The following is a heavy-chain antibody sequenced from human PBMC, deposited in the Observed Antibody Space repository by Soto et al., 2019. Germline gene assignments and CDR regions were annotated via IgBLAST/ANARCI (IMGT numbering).Heavy chain of an antibody. D-gene: IGHD6-19*01. CDR3: AKDNAYSSGPEYFDY. CDR1: GFTFSSYA. CDR2: ISGSGGST. V-gene: IGHV3-23*01. Sequence: GGSLRLSCAASGFTFSSYAMSWVRQAPGKGLEWVSAISGSGGSTYYADSVKGRFTISRDNSKNTLYLQMNSLRAEDTAVYYCAKDNAYSSGPEYFDYWGQGTLVTVSS. J-gene: IGHJ4*02.